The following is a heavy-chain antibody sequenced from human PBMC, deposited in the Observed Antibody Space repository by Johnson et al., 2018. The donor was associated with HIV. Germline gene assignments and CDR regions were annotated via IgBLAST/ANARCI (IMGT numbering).Heavy chain of an antibody. Sequence: VQLVESGGGVVQPGGSLRLSCAASGFTFSSYWMHWVRQAPGKGLVWVSRINSDGSSTSYADSVKGRFTISRDNAKNSLYLQMNSLRAEDTAVYYCARFGMGSSGDAFDIWGQGTMVTVSS. CDR2: INSDGSST. CDR3: ARFGMGSSGDAFDI. D-gene: IGHD6-25*01. CDR1: GFTFSSYW. V-gene: IGHV3-74*02. J-gene: IGHJ3*02.